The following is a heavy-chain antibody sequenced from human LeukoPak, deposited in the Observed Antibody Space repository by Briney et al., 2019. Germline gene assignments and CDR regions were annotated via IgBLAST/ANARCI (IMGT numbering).Heavy chain of an antibody. J-gene: IGHJ6*02. D-gene: IGHD1-26*01. Sequence: SETLSLTCTVSGGSVSSSSHSWGWIRQPPGKGLEWIGSIYYSGSTYYNPSLKSRVTISVDTSKNQFSLKLSSVTAADTAVYYCARDSGRYLSLYYYYGMDVWGQGTTVTVSS. CDR2: IYYSGST. CDR1: GGSVSSSSHS. V-gene: IGHV4-39*02. CDR3: ARDSGRYLSLYYYYGMDV.